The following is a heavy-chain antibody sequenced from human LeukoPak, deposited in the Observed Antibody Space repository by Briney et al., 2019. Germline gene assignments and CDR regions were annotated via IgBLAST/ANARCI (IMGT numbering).Heavy chain of an antibody. CDR2: ISGSRGST. J-gene: IGHJ3*02. V-gene: IGHV3-23*01. Sequence: GGSLRLSCAASGFTFSSYAMSWVRQAPGKGLEWVSTISGSRGSTYNADSVKGRFTISRHISKNTLYLQMNSLRAEDTAVYYCARAGPYDAFDIWGQGTMVTVTS. CDR3: ARAGPYDAFDI. CDR1: GFTFSSYA. D-gene: IGHD1-14*01.